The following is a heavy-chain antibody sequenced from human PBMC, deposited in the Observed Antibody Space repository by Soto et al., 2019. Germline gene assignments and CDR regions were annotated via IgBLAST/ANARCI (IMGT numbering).Heavy chain of an antibody. CDR3: ARHYGEYVMYFDY. J-gene: IGHJ4*02. CDR1: GGSISSYY. V-gene: IGHV4-59*08. Sequence: QVQLQESGPGLVKPSETLSLTCTVSGGSISSYYWSWIRQPPGQGLEWIGYIYYSGSTNYNPSLKSRVTISVDTSKNQFSLKQSSVTAAHTAVYYCARHYGEYVMYFDYWGQGTLVTVSP. CDR2: IYYSGST. D-gene: IGHD4-17*01.